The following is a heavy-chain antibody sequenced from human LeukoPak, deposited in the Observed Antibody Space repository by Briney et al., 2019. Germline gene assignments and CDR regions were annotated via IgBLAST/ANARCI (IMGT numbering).Heavy chain of an antibody. CDR1: GGSISSYY. CDR2: IFYSGST. Sequence: PSETLSLTCTVSGGSISSYYWSWLRQPPGKGLEWIGCIFYSGSTNYNPSLKSRVTISVDTSKNQFSLKLSSVTAADTAVYYCARGPTRYYFDYWGQGTLVTVSS. V-gene: IGHV4-59*01. CDR3: ARGPTRYYFDY. J-gene: IGHJ4*02.